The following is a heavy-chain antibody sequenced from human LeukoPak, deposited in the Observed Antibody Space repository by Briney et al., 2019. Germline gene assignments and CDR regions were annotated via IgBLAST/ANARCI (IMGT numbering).Heavy chain of an antibody. Sequence: GGSLRLSCAASGFSFSSYAMGWVRQAPGKGLEWVSSISGTGGRTYYADSVKGRFTISRDNSRNTLSLQMNSLKVEDTAVYFCAKGPYSDSSEWFQYWGQGTLVTVSS. CDR2: ISGTGGRT. V-gene: IGHV3-23*01. D-gene: IGHD6-13*01. CDR1: GFSFSSYA. J-gene: IGHJ1*01. CDR3: AKGPYSDSSEWFQY.